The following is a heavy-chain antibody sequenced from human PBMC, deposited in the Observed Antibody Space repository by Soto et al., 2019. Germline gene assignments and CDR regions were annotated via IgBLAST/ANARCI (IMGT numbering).Heavy chain of an antibody. J-gene: IGHJ5*02. CDR3: GRVRVDKAEGWFDP. CDR1: GYSFTTYW. V-gene: IGHV5-10-1*01. Sequence: GESLKISCKGSGYSFTTYWITWVRQVPGKGLEWMGRIDPSDSYANYSPSFQGHVTMSADKSISTAYLQWSSLKASDTAMYYCGRVRVDKAEGWFDPWGQGTLVTVSS. D-gene: IGHD5-12*01. CDR2: IDPSDSYA.